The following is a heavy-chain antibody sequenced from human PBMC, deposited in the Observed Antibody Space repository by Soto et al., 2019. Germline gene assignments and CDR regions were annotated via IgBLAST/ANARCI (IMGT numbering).Heavy chain of an antibody. CDR3: MRGGWGDSPIDY. Sequence: QVQLEQSGTEVKKVGASVKVSCKTSGYTFSAFYVHWARLAPGRGFEWLGWINPSNEITTFSQSFQGRVTMTGDTSTNTVHMELNSLTFDDTAVYYCMRGGWGDSPIDYWGQGTQVIVSS. V-gene: IGHV1-2*02. J-gene: IGHJ4*02. CDR1: GYTFSAFY. CDR2: INPSNEIT. D-gene: IGHD1-26*01.